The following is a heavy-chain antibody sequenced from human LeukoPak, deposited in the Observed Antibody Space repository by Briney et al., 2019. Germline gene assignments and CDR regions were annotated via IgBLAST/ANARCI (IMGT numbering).Heavy chain of an antibody. D-gene: IGHD2-21*01. CDR2: ISDSGNT. CDR1: GFTFSNPW. Sequence: GGSLRLSCAASGFTFSNPWMSWVRQAPGKGLEWVSAISDSGNTYHADSVKGRFTISRDSSKNTLFLQMNRLRPEDAAVYYCAKAPVTTCGGAYCYPFDYWGQGTLVTVSS. J-gene: IGHJ4*02. V-gene: IGHV3-23*01. CDR3: AKAPVTTCGGAYCYPFDY.